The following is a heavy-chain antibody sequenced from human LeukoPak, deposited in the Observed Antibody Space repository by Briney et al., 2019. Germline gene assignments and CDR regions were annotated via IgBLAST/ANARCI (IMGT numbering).Heavy chain of an antibody. J-gene: IGHJ4*02. Sequence: SETLSLTCTVSGGSIRTYYWSWIRQPPGKGLEWIGYISYSGGTNYNPSLNSRVTISLDTSKNQFSLKLTSVTAADTAVYYCARGYDSSGYLLSFDYWGQGTLVTVSS. V-gene: IGHV4-59*01. D-gene: IGHD3-22*01. CDR1: GGSIRTYY. CDR2: ISYSGGT. CDR3: ARGYDSSGYLLSFDY.